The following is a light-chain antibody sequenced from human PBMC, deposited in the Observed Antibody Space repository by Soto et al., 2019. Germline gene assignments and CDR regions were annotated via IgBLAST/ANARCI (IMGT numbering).Light chain of an antibody. V-gene: IGLV2-11*01. J-gene: IGLJ1*01. CDR2: DVT. CDR1: SSDVGGYNY. CDR3: CSYAGSYTFPYV. Sequence: QSVLTQPRSVSGSPGQSVAISCAGTSSDVGGYNYVSWYQHYPGKAPKLLLSDVTKRPSGVPDRFSGSKSGNTASLTISGLQAEDEADYYCCSYAGSYTFPYVFGTGTKVTVL.